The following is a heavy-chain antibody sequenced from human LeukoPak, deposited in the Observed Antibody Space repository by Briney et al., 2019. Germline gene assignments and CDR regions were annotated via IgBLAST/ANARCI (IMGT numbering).Heavy chain of an antibody. CDR1: GYTLISYY. Sequence: ALVELSRKPYGYTLISYYISWVREPQGHGLGSMIKFSAYNGNAHYAQKLQGRVTMTTDTSTSTAYMELRSLRSDDTAVYYCARDAYYDSSGYYLTLVYYYYGMDVWGQGTTVTVSS. J-gene: IGHJ6*02. CDR3: ARDAYYDSSGYYLTLVYYYYGMDV. D-gene: IGHD3-22*01. CDR2: FSAYNGNA. V-gene: IGHV1-18*01.